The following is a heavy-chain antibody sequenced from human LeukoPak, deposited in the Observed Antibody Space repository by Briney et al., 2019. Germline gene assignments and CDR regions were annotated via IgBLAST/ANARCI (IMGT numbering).Heavy chain of an antibody. V-gene: IGHV1-2*02. Sequence: GASVKVSCKASGYTFTSYYMHWVRQAPGQGLEWMGWINPNSGGTNYAQKFQGRVTMTRDTSISTAYMELSRLRSDDTAVYYCAREGVSSSWRYYYYYMDVWGKGTTVTVSS. CDR2: INPNSGGT. D-gene: IGHD6-13*01. J-gene: IGHJ6*03. CDR3: AREGVSSSWRYYYYYMDV. CDR1: GYTFTSYY.